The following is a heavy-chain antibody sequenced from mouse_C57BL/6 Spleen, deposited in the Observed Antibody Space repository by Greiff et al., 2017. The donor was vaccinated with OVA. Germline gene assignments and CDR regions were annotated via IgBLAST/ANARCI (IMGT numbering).Heavy chain of an antibody. D-gene: IGHD2-4*01. J-gene: IGHJ1*03. CDR1: GYTFTSYW. CDR3: ARRGLRDWYFDV. V-gene: IGHV1-50*01. Sequence: QVQLQQPGAELVKPGASVKLSCKASGYTFTSYWMQWVKQRPGPGLEWIGEIDPSDSYTNYNQKFKGKATLTVDTSSSTAYMQLSSLTSEDSAVYYCARRGLRDWYFDVWGTGTTVTVSS. CDR2: IDPSDSYT.